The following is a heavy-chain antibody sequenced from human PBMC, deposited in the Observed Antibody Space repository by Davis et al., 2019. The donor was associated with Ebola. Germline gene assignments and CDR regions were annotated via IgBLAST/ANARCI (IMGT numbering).Heavy chain of an antibody. D-gene: IGHD3-3*01. V-gene: IGHV3-74*01. CDR3: VRDVYSWSGVSN. CDR2: IKGDGSSI. Sequence: PGGSLRLSCAASGFTFSMYWMYWVRQAPGKGLVWVARIKGDGSSINYADSVKGRFTISRDNAKNTLHLQMNSLTADDTAVYYCVRDVYSWSGVSNWGQGTLVTVSS. J-gene: IGHJ4*02. CDR1: GFTFSMYW.